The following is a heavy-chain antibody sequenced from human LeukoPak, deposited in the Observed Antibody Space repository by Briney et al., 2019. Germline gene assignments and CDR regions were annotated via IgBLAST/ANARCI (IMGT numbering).Heavy chain of an antibody. CDR3: ARDRATAMFDY. Sequence: GGSLRLSCAASGFTFSSYWMHWVRQAPGKGLVWVSRINSDGSSATYAGSVKGRFTISRDNAKNTLYLQMNSLRAEDTAVYYCARDRATAMFDYWAQGTLVTVSS. CDR2: INSDGSSA. J-gene: IGHJ4*02. D-gene: IGHD5-18*01. V-gene: IGHV3-74*01. CDR1: GFTFSSYW.